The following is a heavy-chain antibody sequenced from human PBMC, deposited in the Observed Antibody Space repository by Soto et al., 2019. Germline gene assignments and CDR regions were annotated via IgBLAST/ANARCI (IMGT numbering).Heavy chain of an antibody. Sequence: ETLSLTCTMYSQSFSDYYWNWIRQTPGKGLEWIGEIDRSGRTKYNPSLKSRVAISVDTSKSQFSLKVNSMTAADTAVYYCARYRREAVAGYTLDNWGQGILVTVSS. CDR2: IDRSGRT. CDR1: SQSFSDYY. CDR3: ARYRREAVAGYTLDN. V-gene: IGHV4-34*01. D-gene: IGHD6-13*01. J-gene: IGHJ4*02.